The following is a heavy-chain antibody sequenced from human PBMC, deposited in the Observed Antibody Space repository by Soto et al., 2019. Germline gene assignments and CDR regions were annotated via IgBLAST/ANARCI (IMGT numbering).Heavy chain of an antibody. Sequence: QVQLVQSGAGVKKPGASVKVSCKASGYTFTSYAMHWVRQAPGQRLEWMGWINAGNGNTKYSQKFQGRVTITGDTSASTAYMDLSSLRSEDTAVYYCASKAEGGYNYGYWGQGTLVTVSS. D-gene: IGHD5-12*01. CDR2: INAGNGNT. CDR3: ASKAEGGYNYGY. J-gene: IGHJ4*02. V-gene: IGHV1-3*01. CDR1: GYTFTSYA.